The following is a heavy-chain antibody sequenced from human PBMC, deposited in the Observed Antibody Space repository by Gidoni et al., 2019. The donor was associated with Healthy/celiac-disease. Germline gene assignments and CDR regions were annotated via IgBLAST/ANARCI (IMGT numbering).Heavy chain of an antibody. CDR3: AKDYSGPGGLPPGDY. V-gene: IGHV3-30*04. CDR1: GFTFGSYA. J-gene: IGHJ4*02. D-gene: IGHD3-10*01. CDR2: ISYDGSNK. Sequence: QVQLVESGGGVVQPGRSLRLSCAASGFTFGSYAMHWVGQAPGKGLEWVAVISYDGSNKYYADSVKGRFTISRDNSKNTLYLQMNSRRAEDTAVYYCAKDYSGPGGLPPGDYWGQGTLVTVSS.